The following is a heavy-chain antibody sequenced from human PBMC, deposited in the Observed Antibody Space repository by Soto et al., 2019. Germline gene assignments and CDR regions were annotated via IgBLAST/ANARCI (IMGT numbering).Heavy chain of an antibody. Sequence: QVQLVQSGAEVKKPGSSVKVSCKASGGTFSSYSINWVRQAPGQGLEWMGEIIPIFGTANYEQKFQGRVTNTAGESTSTAYMELSSLKSEDTAVYYCARDGGKDYGGIDYWGQGTLVTVSS. CDR2: IIPIFGTA. CDR1: GGTFSSYS. V-gene: IGHV1-69*01. CDR3: ARDGGKDYGGIDY. D-gene: IGHD4-17*01. J-gene: IGHJ4*02.